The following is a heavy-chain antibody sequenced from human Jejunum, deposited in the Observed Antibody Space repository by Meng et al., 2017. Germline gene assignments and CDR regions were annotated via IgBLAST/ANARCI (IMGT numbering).Heavy chain of an antibody. CDR2: IYWDDAK. J-gene: IGHJ4*02. D-gene: IGHD1-1*01. V-gene: IGHV2-5*02. CDR1: GVSLTTNTEG. Sequence: SGPTLVKPTQTLTLTCTFSGVSLTTNTEGVGWVRQPPGKALEWLALIYWDDAKYYSPSLKSRLTVTKDTSKNQVVLTMTDMDPVDTATYFCAHRRPGSYTRYFDYWGQGTLVTVSS. CDR3: AHRRPGSYTRYFDY.